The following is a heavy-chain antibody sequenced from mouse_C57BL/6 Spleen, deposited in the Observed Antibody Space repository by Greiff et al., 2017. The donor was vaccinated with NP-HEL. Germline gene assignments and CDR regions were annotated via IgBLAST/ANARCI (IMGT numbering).Heavy chain of an antibody. CDR1: GYTFTSYW. Sequence: QVQLLQPGAELVKPGASVKMSCKASGYTFTSYWITWVKQRPGQGLEWIAAIYPGSGSTNYIEKFKSKATLTVDTSSSTAYMQLSSLTSEDSAVYYCAIRGYYVGYWGQGTTLTVSS. CDR3: AIRGYYVGY. V-gene: IGHV1-55*01. J-gene: IGHJ2*01. CDR2: IYPGSGST.